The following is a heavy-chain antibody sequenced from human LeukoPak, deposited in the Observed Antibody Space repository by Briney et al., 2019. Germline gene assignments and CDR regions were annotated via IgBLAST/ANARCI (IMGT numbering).Heavy chain of an antibody. D-gene: IGHD3-3*01. V-gene: IGHV1-8*01. Sequence: ASVKVSCKASGYTFTSYDINWVRQATGQGLEWMGWMNPNSGNTGYAQEFQGRVTMTRNTSISTAYMELSSLRSEDTAVYYCARGLSHGEPLDYWGQGTLVTVSS. CDR1: GYTFTSYD. CDR3: ARGLSHGEPLDY. J-gene: IGHJ4*02. CDR2: MNPNSGNT.